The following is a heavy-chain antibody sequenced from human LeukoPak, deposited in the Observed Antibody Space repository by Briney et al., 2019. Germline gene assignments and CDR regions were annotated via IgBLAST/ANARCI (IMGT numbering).Heavy chain of an antibody. CDR1: GFTFSSYG. V-gene: IGHV3-23*01. Sequence: PGGTLRLSCAASGFTFSSYGMSWVRQAPGKGLEWVSAISGSGGSTYYADSVKGRFTISRDNSKNTLYLQMNSLRAEDTAVYYCANGPVSAGAPREYYYYYYMDVWGKGTTVTISS. J-gene: IGHJ6*03. D-gene: IGHD3-10*01. CDR3: ANGPVSAGAPREYYYYYYMDV. CDR2: ISGSGGST.